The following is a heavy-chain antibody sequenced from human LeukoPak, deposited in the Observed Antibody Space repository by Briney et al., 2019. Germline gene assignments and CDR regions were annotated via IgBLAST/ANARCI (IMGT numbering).Heavy chain of an antibody. CDR3: ASLYSIGWWYFDL. CDR2: VYGSGYT. D-gene: IGHD4-11*01. Sequence: SETLSLTCTVSGASISGWYWSWIRQPPGKGLEWIGYVYGSGYTNYNPSLKSRVTISVDTSKNQFSLKLSSVTAADTAVYYCASLYSIGWWYFDLWGRGTLVTVSS. J-gene: IGHJ2*01. V-gene: IGHV4-59*08. CDR1: GASISGWY.